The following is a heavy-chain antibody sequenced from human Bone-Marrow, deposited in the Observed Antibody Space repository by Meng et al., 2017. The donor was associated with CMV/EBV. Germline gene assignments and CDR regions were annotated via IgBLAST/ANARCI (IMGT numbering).Heavy chain of an antibody. CDR3: ARDLGPADSSGFSAPVLAD. Sequence: GGSLRLSCAASGFTFSSYAMHWVRQAPGKGLEYVSAISSNGGSTYYADSVKGRFTISRDNSKNTLYLQMGSLRAEDMAVYYCARDLGPADSSGFSAPVLADWGPGNLVNISS. D-gene: IGHD3-22*01. CDR1: GFTFSSYA. J-gene: IGHJ4*02. CDR2: ISSNGGST. V-gene: IGHV3-64*02.